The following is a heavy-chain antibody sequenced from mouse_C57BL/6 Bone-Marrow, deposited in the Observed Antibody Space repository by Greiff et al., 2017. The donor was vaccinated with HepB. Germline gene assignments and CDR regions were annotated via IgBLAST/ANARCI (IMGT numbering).Heavy chain of an antibody. CDR3: AYYYGSSYGAMDY. J-gene: IGHJ4*01. Sequence: VKLQQSGPELVKPGASVKISCKASGYAFSSSWMNWVKQRPGKGLEWIGRIYPGDGDTNYNGKFKGKATLTADKSSSTAYMQLSSLTSEDSAVYFCAYYYGSSYGAMDYWGQGTSVTVSS. CDR1: GYAFSSSW. D-gene: IGHD1-1*01. CDR2: IYPGDGDT. V-gene: IGHV1-82*01.